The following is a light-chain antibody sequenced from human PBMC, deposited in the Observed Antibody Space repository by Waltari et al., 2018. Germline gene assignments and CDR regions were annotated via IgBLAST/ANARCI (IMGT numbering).Light chain of an antibody. CDR2: KAS. CDR3: QQYNSYSWT. V-gene: IGKV1-5*03. Sequence: DIQMTQSPSTLSASVGDRVTITCRASQSISSWLAWYQQKPGKDPKLLIYKASSLESGVPSRFGGSGSGTEFTLTISSLQPDDFATYYCQQYNSYSWTFGQGTKVEIK. CDR1: QSISSW. J-gene: IGKJ1*01.